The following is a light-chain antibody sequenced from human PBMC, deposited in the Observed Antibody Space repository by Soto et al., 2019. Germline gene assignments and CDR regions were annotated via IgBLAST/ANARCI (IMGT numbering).Light chain of an antibody. V-gene: IGKV1-39*01. Sequence: DVQMTQSPSSLSASVGDRVTITCRAGQNINNFLNWYQQKPGKAPKLLIHTTSSLQSGVPSRFSGSGSGTDFTLIISSLQPEDFATYYCQQSDSTPQTFGGGTRVEVK. CDR1: QNINNF. CDR2: TTS. J-gene: IGKJ4*01. CDR3: QQSDSTPQT.